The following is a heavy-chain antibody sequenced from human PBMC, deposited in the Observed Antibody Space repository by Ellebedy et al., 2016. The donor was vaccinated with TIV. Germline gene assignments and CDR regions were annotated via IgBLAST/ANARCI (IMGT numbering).Heavy chain of an antibody. Sequence: GGSLRLSXAASGFTFSSYAMLWVRQAPGKGLEWVAVVSEDGSHKHYPDSVKGRFTISRDTSKDTVFLQLSSLKIDDTAVYFCARELDTFVMIPTALSNWGPGTLVTVAS. D-gene: IGHD2-2*01. V-gene: IGHV3-30-3*01. CDR2: VSEDGSHK. CDR1: GFTFSSYA. J-gene: IGHJ1*01. CDR3: ARELDTFVMIPTALSN.